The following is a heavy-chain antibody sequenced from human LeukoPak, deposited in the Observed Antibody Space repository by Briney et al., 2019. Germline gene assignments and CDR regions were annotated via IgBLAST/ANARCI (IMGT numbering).Heavy chain of an antibody. CDR1: GYTFTSYA. J-gene: IGHJ4*02. CDR3: ARGNSGSYDY. V-gene: IGHV1-3*03. CDR2: ILAANGDT. Sequence: GASVKVSCKASGYTFTSYAIHWVRQAPGQRLEWMGWILAANGDTKYSPRFQGRVTITRDTSASTAYVELSSLRSEDMAVYYCARGNSGSYDYWGQGTLVTVSS. D-gene: IGHD1-26*01.